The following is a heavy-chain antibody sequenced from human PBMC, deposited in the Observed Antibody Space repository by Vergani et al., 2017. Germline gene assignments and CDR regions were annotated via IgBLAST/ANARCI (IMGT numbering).Heavy chain of an antibody. V-gene: IGHV3-9*01. CDR1: GFTFEDYA. D-gene: IGHD6-13*01. CDR2: IFWNNENM. Sequence: EMHLVESGGDWVQPGRTLRLSCVASGFTFEDYAMHWVRQAPGNGLEWVAGIFWNNENMGYADSVRGRFTISRDNAKNSLYLEMNDLKPEDTALYYCAKDWGSTTAGLAYWGQGTLVTVSS. J-gene: IGHJ4*02. CDR3: AKDWGSTTAGLAY.